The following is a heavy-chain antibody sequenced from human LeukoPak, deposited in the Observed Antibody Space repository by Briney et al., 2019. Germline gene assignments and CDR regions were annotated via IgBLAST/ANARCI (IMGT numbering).Heavy chain of an antibody. D-gene: IGHD6-13*01. CDR1: GFAFSSYA. J-gene: IGHJ4*02. CDR3: AKDPDGIAAAGPPDY. Sequence: GGSLRPSCAASGFAFSSYAMSWVRQAPGKGLEWVSAISGSGGSTYYADSVKGRFTISRDNSKNTLYLQMNSLRAEDTAVYYCAKDPDGIAAAGPPDYWGQGTLVAVSS. CDR2: ISGSGGST. V-gene: IGHV3-23*01.